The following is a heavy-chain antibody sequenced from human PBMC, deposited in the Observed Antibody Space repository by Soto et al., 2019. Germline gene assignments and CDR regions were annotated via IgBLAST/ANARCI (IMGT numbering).Heavy chain of an antibody. CDR3: ARVLTGWEVLPYYDH. D-gene: IGHD1-26*01. CDR1: GFTFSSYS. CDR2: IHIDGSGT. V-gene: IGHV3-74*01. Sequence: GGSLRLSCAASGFTFSSYSMHWVRQAPGKGLVWVSRIHIDGSGTTYADSVKGRFTISRDSAQNTLYLQMNSLRVEDTAVYYCARVLTGWEVLPYYDHWGQGTLVTVSS. J-gene: IGHJ4*02.